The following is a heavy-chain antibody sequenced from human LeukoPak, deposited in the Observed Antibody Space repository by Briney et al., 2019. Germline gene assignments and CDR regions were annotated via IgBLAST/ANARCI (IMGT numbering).Heavy chain of an antibody. CDR3: ARGLAAAGPSYFDY. CDR2: IYYSCST. Sequence: AETLTLTCTVSGGSINSYYWRWIRQPPEKGLEWMGFIYYSCSTNYSPSLKGRVTISVDTSKNQSSLKLSSVTAADTAVYYCARGLAAAGPSYFDYWGQGTLVTVSS. J-gene: IGHJ4*02. D-gene: IGHD6-13*01. CDR1: GGSINSYY. V-gene: IGHV4-59*01.